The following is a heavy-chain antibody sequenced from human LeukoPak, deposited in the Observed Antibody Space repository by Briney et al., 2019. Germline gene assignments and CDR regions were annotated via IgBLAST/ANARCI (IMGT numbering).Heavy chain of an antibody. D-gene: IGHD5-24*01. Sequence: GGSLRLSCAASGFTFSSYWMSWVRQAPGKGLEWVANIKQDGSENYYVDSVKGRFTISRDNAKNSLYLQMNSLRAEDTAVYYCARDGGRDGYPFDYWGQGTLVTVSS. V-gene: IGHV3-7*01. CDR2: IKQDGSEN. CDR1: GFTFSSYW. J-gene: IGHJ4*02. CDR3: ARDGGRDGYPFDY.